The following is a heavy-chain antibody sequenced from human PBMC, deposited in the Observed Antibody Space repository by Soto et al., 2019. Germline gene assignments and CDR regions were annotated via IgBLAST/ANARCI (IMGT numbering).Heavy chain of an antibody. Sequence: PSETLSLTCTVSGGSISSGGYYWSWIRQHPGKGLEWIGYIYYSGSTYYNPSLKSRVTISVDTSKNQFSLKLSSVTAADTAVYYCARAAKDHCSSTSCHYSYYYGMDVWGQGTTVTVSS. D-gene: IGHD2-2*01. V-gene: IGHV4-31*03. CDR2: IYYSGST. J-gene: IGHJ6*02. CDR3: ARAAKDHCSSTSCHYSYYYGMDV. CDR1: GGSISSGGYY.